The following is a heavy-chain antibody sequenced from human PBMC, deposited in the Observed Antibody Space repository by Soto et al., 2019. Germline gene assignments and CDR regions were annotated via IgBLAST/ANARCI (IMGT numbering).Heavy chain of an antibody. CDR1: GFTFSTYA. Sequence: EVQLLESGGDLVQPGGSLRLSCAASGFTFSTYAMSWVRQAPGKGLEWVSTISSSGGNTYYTDSVKGRFTISRDNSKNTLYLQMNSRRAEDTAIYYGAKRPTSTGFGDPFDIWGQGTMVTVSS. CDR3: AKRPTSTGFGDPFDI. V-gene: IGHV3-23*01. J-gene: IGHJ3*02. CDR2: ISSSGGNT. D-gene: IGHD3-10*01.